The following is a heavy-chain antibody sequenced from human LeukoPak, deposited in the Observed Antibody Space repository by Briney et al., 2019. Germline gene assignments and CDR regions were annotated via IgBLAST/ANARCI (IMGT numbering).Heavy chain of an antibody. Sequence: GGSLRLSCAASGFGVSSKYMAWVRQAPGKGLEWVTVISSGDNTYYADSVKGRFTISRDSSKNTLYLQMNTLRAEDTAVYYCARDAYRDYYDSNGYYYVGMDVWGQGTTVTVSS. D-gene: IGHD3-22*01. CDR2: ISSGDNT. V-gene: IGHV3-53*01. CDR3: ARDAYRDYYDSNGYYYVGMDV. J-gene: IGHJ6*02. CDR1: GFGVSSKY.